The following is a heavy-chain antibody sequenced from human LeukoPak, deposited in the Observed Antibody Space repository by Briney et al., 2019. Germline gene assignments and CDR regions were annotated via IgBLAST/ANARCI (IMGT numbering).Heavy chain of an antibody. CDR3: AKEDYDILTGSAFDY. J-gene: IGHJ4*02. CDR1: GFTFSSHG. Sequence: GGSLRLSCAASGFTFSSHGMHWVRQAPGKGLEWVAFIRYDGSNKYYADSVKGRFTISRDNSKNTLYLQMNSLRAEDTAVYYCAKEDYDILTGSAFDYWGQGTLVSVSS. D-gene: IGHD3-9*01. V-gene: IGHV3-30*02. CDR2: IRYDGSNK.